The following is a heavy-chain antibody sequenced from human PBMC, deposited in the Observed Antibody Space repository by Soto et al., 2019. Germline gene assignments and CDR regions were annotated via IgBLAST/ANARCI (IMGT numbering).Heavy chain of an antibody. D-gene: IGHD3-10*02. CDR2: IAYDGNEK. CDR1: GFTFKTHA. Sequence: QVQLVESGGGVVQPGTSLRLSCAASGFTFKTHAMHWVRQARGKALEWMAVIAYDGNEKFYADTVKGRFTIYRDNYKNALYLQINALRSEDTAGCYCGKDVGDYVPYYYGVDVWGQGTTVTVSS. J-gene: IGHJ6*02. CDR3: GKDVGDYVPYYYGVDV. V-gene: IGHV3-30*18.